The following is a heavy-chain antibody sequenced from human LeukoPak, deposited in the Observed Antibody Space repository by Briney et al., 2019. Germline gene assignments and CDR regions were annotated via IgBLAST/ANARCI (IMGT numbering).Heavy chain of an antibody. V-gene: IGHV3-7*01. D-gene: IGHD5-12*01. CDR1: GFTFSNYW. J-gene: IGHJ4*02. CDR3: VRDGGVSGYDLLDY. CDR2: INQDGSKE. Sequence: GGSLRLSCAASGFTFSNYWMTWVRQAPGKGREWVAHINQDGSKEYYMDSVKARFTISRDNAKTSLSLQMNSLRAEDTAVYYCVRDGGVSGYDLLDYWGQGTLVTVSS.